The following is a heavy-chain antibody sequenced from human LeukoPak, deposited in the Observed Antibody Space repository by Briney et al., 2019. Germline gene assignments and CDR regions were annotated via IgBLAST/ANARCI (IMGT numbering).Heavy chain of an antibody. Sequence: GGSLRLSCAASGFIFSTYDMNWVRQAPGKGLEWVSYITSSGSPTYYADSVKGRFTISRDNAKNSLYLQMSSLRAEDTAVYYCAELGITMIGGVWGKGTTVTISS. V-gene: IGHV3-48*03. CDR1: GFIFSTYD. J-gene: IGHJ6*04. CDR2: ITSSGSPT. D-gene: IGHD3-10*02. CDR3: AELGITMIGGV.